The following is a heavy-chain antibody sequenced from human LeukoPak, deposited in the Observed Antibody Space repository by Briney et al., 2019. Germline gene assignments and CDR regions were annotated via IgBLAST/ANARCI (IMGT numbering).Heavy chain of an antibody. CDR3: ASLGGAAAGSY. CDR1: GFTFSTYS. CDR2: ISTSSIYI. V-gene: IGHV3-21*01. Sequence: GGSLRLSCAASGFTFSTYSMNWVRQAPGKGLEWVSSISTSSIYIYYADSLKGRFTISRDNAKNSLYLQMNSLRAEDTAVHYCASLGGAAAGSYWGQGTLVTVSS. J-gene: IGHJ4*02. D-gene: IGHD6-13*01.